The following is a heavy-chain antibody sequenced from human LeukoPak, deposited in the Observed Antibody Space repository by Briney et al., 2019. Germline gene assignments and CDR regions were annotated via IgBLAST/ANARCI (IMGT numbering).Heavy chain of an antibody. J-gene: IGHJ4*02. CDR1: GFTFSSYA. CDR2: ISGSGGST. V-gene: IGHV3-23*01. CDR3: AKRDYYGSGSPFCFDY. D-gene: IGHD3-10*01. Sequence: GGSLRLSCAASGFTFSSYAMSWVRQAPGKGLEWVSAISGSGGSTYYADSVKGRFTISRDNSKNTLYLQMNSLRAEDTAVYYCAKRDYYGSGSPFCFDYWGQGTLVTVSS.